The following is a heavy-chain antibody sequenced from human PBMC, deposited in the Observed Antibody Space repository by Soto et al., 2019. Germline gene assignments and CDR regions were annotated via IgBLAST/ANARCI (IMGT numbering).Heavy chain of an antibody. CDR1: SGSITTSVL. J-gene: IGHJ4*02. V-gene: IGHV4-4*02. CDR2: IAHDGHT. D-gene: IGHD1-26*01. Sequence: SETLSLTCDVSSGSITTSVLWTWVRRFPGKGLEWIGEIAHDGHTNYNPSLSGRVTMSVDLSNSQFSLNVASVTAADTAVYFCVGGRDYDYWGQGTLVTVSS. CDR3: VGGRDYDY.